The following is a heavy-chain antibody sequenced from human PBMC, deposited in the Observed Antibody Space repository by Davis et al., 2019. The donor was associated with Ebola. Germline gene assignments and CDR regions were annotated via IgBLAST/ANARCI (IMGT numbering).Heavy chain of an antibody. Sequence: MPSETLSLTCTVSGGSMTGYYWSWIRQAPGKGLEWLAYIYYSGSTNYNPSLKSRVTISVDTSKNQFSVKLNSVTAADTAVYYCARRDTALDPDAFDIWGQGTLVTVSS. J-gene: IGHJ3*02. CDR2: IYYSGST. CDR1: GGSMTGYY. CDR3: ARRDTALDPDAFDI. V-gene: IGHV4-59*01. D-gene: IGHD5-18*01.